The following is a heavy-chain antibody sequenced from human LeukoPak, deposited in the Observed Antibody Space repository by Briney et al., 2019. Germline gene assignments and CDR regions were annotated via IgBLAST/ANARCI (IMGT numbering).Heavy chain of an antibody. V-gene: IGHV4-39*01. J-gene: IGHJ4*02. CDR3: ARQMNTVTADY. D-gene: IGHD4-17*01. CDR2: IFYSGST. Sequence: SGTLSLTCTVSGGSISSSSYFWGWIRQPPGKGLEWIGSIFYSGSTYFNPSLNSRVTISIDTSKNQFSLRLSSVTAADTAVYYCARQMNTVTADYWGQGTLVTVSS. CDR1: GGSISSSSYF.